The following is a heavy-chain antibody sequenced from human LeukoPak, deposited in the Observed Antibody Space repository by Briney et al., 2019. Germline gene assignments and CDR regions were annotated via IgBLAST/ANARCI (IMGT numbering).Heavy chain of an antibody. CDR1: GFTFSSYA. CDR2: ISGSGRST. CDR3: AKALDGYNGMDV. D-gene: IGHD3-16*02. J-gene: IGHJ6*02. Sequence: GGSLRLSCAASGFTFSSYAMSWVRQAPGKGLAWVSGISGSGRSTHSADSVKGRFTISSDNSKNMLYLQMNSLRAEDTAPYYCAKALDGYNGMDVWGQGTTVIVSS. V-gene: IGHV3-23*01.